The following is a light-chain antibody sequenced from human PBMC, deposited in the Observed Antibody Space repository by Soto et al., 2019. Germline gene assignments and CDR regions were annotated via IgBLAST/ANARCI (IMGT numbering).Light chain of an antibody. CDR1: SSDVGGYNY. V-gene: IGLV2-8*01. Sequence: QSVLTQPPSASGSPGQSVTISCTGTSSDVGGYNYVSWYQQHPGKAPKLMIYEVSKRPSGVPDRFSGSKSGNTASLTVSGLQAEDEADYYCNSYAGSNVYVFGTGTKVTAL. J-gene: IGLJ1*01. CDR2: EVS. CDR3: NSYAGSNVYV.